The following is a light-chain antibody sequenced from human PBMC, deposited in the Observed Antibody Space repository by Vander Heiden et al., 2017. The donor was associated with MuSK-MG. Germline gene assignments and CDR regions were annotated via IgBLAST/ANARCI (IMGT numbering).Light chain of an antibody. CDR3: QQRFHWFIT. CDR2: DAS. J-gene: IGKJ4*01. Sequence: DIGLTQSPATLSVSPGESASLSCRASQSVSNTLAWYQQKPGQAPRLLIYDASSRAPGIPARFSGSGSGTDFTLTISSLEPEDFAVYYCQQRFHWFITFGGGTKVEIQ. V-gene: IGKV3-11*01. CDR1: QSVSNT.